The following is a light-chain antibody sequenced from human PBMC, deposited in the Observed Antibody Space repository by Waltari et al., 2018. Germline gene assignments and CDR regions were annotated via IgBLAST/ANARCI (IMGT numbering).Light chain of an antibody. CDR2: GAS. CDR3: QQYVNSPPLT. V-gene: IGKV3-20*01. Sequence: ENVLTQFPGTLSLSPGERATLSCRASQPVTYSYLAWYQQKPGQPPRLLIYGASSRATGIPDRFSGSGSGTDFTLTSSSLEPEDFAVYYCQQYVNSPPLTVGGGTRVEIK. CDR1: QPVTYSY. J-gene: IGKJ4*01.